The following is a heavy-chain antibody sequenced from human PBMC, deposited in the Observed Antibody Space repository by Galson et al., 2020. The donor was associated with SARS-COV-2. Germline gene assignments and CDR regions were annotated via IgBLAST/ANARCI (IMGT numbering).Heavy chain of an antibody. D-gene: IGHD1-26*01. J-gene: IGHJ3*02. Sequence: GGSLRLSCAASGFTFDDYAMHWVRQAPGKGLEWVSGISWNSGSIGYADSVKGRFTISRDNAKNSLYLQMNSLRAEDTALYYCAKDMVPYDPLVGATTSNDAFDIWGQGTMVTVSS. V-gene: IGHV3-9*01. CDR1: GFTFDDYA. CDR2: ISWNSGSI. CDR3: AKDMVPYDPLVGATTSNDAFDI.